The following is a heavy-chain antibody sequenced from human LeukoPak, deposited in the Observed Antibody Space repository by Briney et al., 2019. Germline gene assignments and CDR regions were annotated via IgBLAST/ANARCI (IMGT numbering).Heavy chain of an antibody. J-gene: IGHJ4*02. Sequence: PGGSLRLSCAASGFTFSNYAMSWVRQAPGKGLEWVSGITGSGGSTYYADSVKGRFTISRDNSRNTLYLQMNSLRAEDTAVYYCAKKSAADIPPVHWGQGTLVTVSS. CDR3: AKKSAADIPPVH. V-gene: IGHV3-23*01. D-gene: IGHD6-25*01. CDR2: ITGSGGST. CDR1: GFTFSNYA.